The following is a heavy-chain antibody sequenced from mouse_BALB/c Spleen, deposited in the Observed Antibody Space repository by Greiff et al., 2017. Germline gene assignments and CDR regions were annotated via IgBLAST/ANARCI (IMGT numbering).Heavy chain of an antibody. J-gene: IGHJ4*01. V-gene: IGHV2-6-7*01. CDR3: ARTYDYDEMDY. D-gene: IGHD2-4*01. CDR1: GFSLTGYG. CDR2: IWGDGST. Sequence: VQLQQSGPGLVAPSQSLSITCTVSGFSLTGYGVNWVRQPPGKGLEWLGMIWGDGSTDYNSALKSRLSISKDNSKSQVFLKMNSLQTDDTARYYCARTYDYDEMDYWGQGTSVTVSS.